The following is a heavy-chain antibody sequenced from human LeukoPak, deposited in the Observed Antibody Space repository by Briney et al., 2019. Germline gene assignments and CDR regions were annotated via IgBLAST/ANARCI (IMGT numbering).Heavy chain of an antibody. J-gene: IGHJ6*02. V-gene: IGHV3-21*01. D-gene: IGHD7-27*01. CDR2: IDFSSSYI. Sequence: GGSLRLSCAASGFTFSTYSMNWVRQAPGKGLEWVSSIDFSSSYIYYIDSVKGRFTISRDNARNSLYLQMDSLRAEDTAVYYCARDGTGFSSGMGVWGQGTTVTVSS. CDR3: ARDGTGFSSGMGV. CDR1: GFTFSTYS.